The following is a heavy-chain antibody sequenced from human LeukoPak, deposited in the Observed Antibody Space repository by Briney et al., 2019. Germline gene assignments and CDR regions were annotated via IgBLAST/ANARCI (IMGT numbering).Heavy chain of an antibody. CDR1: GGSISSYY. V-gene: IGHV4-34*01. Sequence: PSETLSLTCTVSGGSISSYYWSWIRQPPGKGLEWIGEINHSGSTNYNPSLKSRVTISVDTSKNQFSLKLSSVTAADTAVYYCATPRSSSTSGRELDYWGQGTLVTVSS. D-gene: IGHD2-2*01. J-gene: IGHJ4*02. CDR3: ATPRSSSTSGRELDY. CDR2: INHSGST.